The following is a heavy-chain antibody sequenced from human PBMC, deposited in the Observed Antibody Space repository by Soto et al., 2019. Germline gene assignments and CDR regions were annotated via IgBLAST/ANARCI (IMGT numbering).Heavy chain of an antibody. CDR3: AKDIGYSSSWYGNVDY. CDR2: ISWNSGSI. CDR1: GFTFDDYA. D-gene: IGHD6-13*01. V-gene: IGHV3-9*01. J-gene: IGHJ4*02. Sequence: GGSLRLSCAASGFTFDDYAMHWVRQAPGKGLEWVSGISWNSGSIGYADSVKGRFTISRDNAKNSLYLQMNSLRAEDTALYYCAKDIGYSSSWYGNVDYWGQGTLVTVSS.